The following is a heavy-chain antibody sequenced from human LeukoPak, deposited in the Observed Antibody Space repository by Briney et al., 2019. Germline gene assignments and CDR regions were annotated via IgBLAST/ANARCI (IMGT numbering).Heavy chain of an antibody. CDR1: GGTFSSYA. Sequence: GASVKVSCKASGGTFSSYAISWVRQAPGQGLEWMGGIIPIFGTANYAQKFQGRVTITTDESTSTAYMELSSLRSEDTAVYYCASSTYYGSGVDYWGQGTLVTVSS. D-gene: IGHD3-10*01. CDR3: ASSTYYGSGVDY. V-gene: IGHV1-69*05. CDR2: IIPIFGTA. J-gene: IGHJ4*02.